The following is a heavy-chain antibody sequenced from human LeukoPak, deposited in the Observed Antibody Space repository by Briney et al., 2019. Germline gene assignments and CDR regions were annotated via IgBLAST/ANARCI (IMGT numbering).Heavy chain of an antibody. CDR1: GVTVSSSH. J-gene: IGHJ4*02. V-gene: IGHV3-66*01. Sequence: PGGSLRLSCAASGVTVSSSHMNWVRQAPGKGLEWVSVIYSGGTTYYGDSVKGRFTISRDNSKNTVYLQMNSVGVEDTAVYYCAAGRVFDYWGQETLVTVSS. CDR2: IYSGGTT. CDR3: AAGRVFDY.